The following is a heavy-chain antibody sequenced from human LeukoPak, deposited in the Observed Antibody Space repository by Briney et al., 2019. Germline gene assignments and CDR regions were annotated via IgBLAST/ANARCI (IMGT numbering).Heavy chain of an antibody. Sequence: SETLSLTCAVYGGSFSGYYWSWIRQPPGKGLEWIGGINHSGSTNYNPSLKSRVTISVDTSKNQFSLKLSSVTAADTAVYYCAGELATISMPRRPYGVDVWGQGTTVTVSS. D-gene: IGHD5-12*01. CDR3: AGELATISMPRRPYGVDV. CDR2: INHSGST. J-gene: IGHJ6*02. V-gene: IGHV4-34*01. CDR1: GGSFSGYY.